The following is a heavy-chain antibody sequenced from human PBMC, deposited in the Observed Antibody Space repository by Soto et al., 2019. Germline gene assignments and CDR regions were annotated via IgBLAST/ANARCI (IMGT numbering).Heavy chain of an antibody. J-gene: IGHJ4*02. CDR1: GFSLSTTGVG. CDR2: IYWHDDK. V-gene: IGHV2-5*01. CDR3: AHRVGAAVGLYYFDC. D-gene: IGHD6-13*01. Sequence: SGPTLVNPTQTLTLTCTFSGFSLSTTGVGVSWIRQPPGKALEWLALIYWHDDKRYSPSLKSRLTITKDTSKNPVVLTMTNMDPVDPANSYCAHRVGAAVGLYYFDCWGQGALVTVSS.